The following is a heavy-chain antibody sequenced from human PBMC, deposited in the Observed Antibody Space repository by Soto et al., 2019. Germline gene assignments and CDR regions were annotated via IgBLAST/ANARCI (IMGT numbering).Heavy chain of an antibody. J-gene: IGHJ6*02. D-gene: IGHD3-10*01. CDR2: IYYSGST. CDR3: ATDQAYGSGSTRYYYYGMDV. V-gene: IGHV4-59*01. CDR1: GGSTSSYY. Sequence: EWLCRAGPVSGGSTSSYYWSWIRQPAGKGLEWIGYIYYSGSTNYNPSLKSRVTISVDTSKNQFSLKLSSVTAADTAVYYCATDQAYGSGSTRYYYYGMDVWGQGTKVTVYS.